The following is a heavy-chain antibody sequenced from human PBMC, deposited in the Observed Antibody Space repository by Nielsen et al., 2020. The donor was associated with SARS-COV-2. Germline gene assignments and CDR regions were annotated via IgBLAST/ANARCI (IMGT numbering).Heavy chain of an antibody. D-gene: IGHD6-13*01. CDR3: ERVFDY. Sequence: GESLKISCAASGFTFKNYAMSWVRQAPGRGLEYVSAISSHGGSTYYADAVKGRFTISRDNSKNIVYLQMTSLRAEDTAVYYCERVFDYWGQGTLVTVSS. J-gene: IGHJ4*02. CDR1: GFTFKNYA. V-gene: IGHV3-64D*08. CDR2: ISSHGGST.